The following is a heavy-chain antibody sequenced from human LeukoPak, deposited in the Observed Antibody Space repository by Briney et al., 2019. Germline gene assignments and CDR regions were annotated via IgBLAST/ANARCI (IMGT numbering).Heavy chain of an antibody. CDR3: ARQGYCTNGVCSISDY. Sequence: TSETLSLTCAVSGYSISSGYYWGWIRQPPGKGLEWIGTIYHSGSTYYNPSLKSRVTISVDTSNNQFSLKLNSVTAADTAVYYCARQGYCTNGVCSISDYWGQGTLVTVSS. V-gene: IGHV4-38-2*01. CDR1: GYSISSGYY. CDR2: IYHSGST. J-gene: IGHJ4*02. D-gene: IGHD2-8*01.